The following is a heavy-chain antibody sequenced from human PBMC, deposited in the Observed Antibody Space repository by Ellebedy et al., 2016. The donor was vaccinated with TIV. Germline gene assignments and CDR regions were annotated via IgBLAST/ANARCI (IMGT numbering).Heavy chain of an antibody. Sequence: SSVKVSCXASGCTFSSYAIIWVRQAPGQGLEWMGGIIPIFGTANYAQKFQGRVTITADESTSTAYMELSSLRSEDTAVYYCARDRRIMVYAIGGMDVWGQGTTVTVSS. CDR2: IIPIFGTA. CDR3: ARDRRIMVYAIGGMDV. D-gene: IGHD2-8*01. CDR1: GCTFSSYA. V-gene: IGHV1-69*13. J-gene: IGHJ6*02.